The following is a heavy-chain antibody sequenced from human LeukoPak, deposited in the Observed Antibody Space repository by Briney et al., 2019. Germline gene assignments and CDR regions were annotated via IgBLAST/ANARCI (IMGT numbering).Heavy chain of an antibody. V-gene: IGHV3-74*01. CDR3: ARPIYDTRNAMDV. CDR2: INSDGSIT. D-gene: IGHD3-22*01. J-gene: IGHJ6*02. CDR1: GFTFTTYW. Sequence: TGGSLRLSCAASGFTFTTYWMHWVRQAPGKGLVWVSHINSDGSITSYADSVKGRFTIPRDNAKNTLYLQMNSLRAEDTAVYYCARPIYDTRNAMDVWGQGTAVTVSS.